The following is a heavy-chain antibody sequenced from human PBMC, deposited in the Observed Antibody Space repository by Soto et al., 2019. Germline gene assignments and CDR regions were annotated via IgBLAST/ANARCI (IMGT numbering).Heavy chain of an antibody. J-gene: IGHJ4*02. Sequence: QVQLVQSGAEVKKPGSSVKVSCKASGGTFSSYSINWVRQAPGQGLEWMGEIIPIFGTANYAQKFQGRVTITADESTSTAYMELSSLRSEDAAVYYCARDGGRHSGGIDYWGQGTLVSVSS. V-gene: IGHV1-69*01. CDR2: IIPIFGTA. D-gene: IGHD1-26*01. CDR1: GGTFSSYS. CDR3: ARDGGRHSGGIDY.